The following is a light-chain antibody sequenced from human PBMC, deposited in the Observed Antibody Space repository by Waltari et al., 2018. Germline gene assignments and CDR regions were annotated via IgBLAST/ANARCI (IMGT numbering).Light chain of an antibody. CDR3: CSYAGSYTLV. CDR1: RREVGGYTY. V-gene: IGLV2-11*01. Sequence: QSALTQPRSVSGSPGQSATIPCTGTRREVGGYTYVSWYQQNPGKATNLMIYDVSKRPSGVPYRYSGSKSGHRASLTISGLQAEDEADYYCCSYAGSYTLVFGGGTKLTVL. CDR2: DVS. J-gene: IGLJ2*01.